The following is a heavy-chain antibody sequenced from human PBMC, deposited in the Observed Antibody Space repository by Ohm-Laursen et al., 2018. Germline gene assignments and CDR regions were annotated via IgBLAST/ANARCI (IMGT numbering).Heavy chain of an antibody. CDR2: MNPNSGNT. D-gene: IGHD1/OR15-1a*01. CDR3: ARMGPQQPHWYFDL. Sequence: GSSVKVSCKASGYTFTGYYMHWVRQAPGQGLEWMGWMNPNSGNTGYAQKLQGRVTMTRNTSINTAYMELSSLRSEDTAVYYCARMGPQQPHWYFDLWGRGTLVTVSS. J-gene: IGHJ2*01. CDR1: GYTFTGYY. V-gene: IGHV1-8*02.